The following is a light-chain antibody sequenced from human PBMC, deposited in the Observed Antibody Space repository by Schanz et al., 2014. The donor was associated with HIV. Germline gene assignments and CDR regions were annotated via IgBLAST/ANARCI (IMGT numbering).Light chain of an antibody. J-gene: IGLJ3*02. CDR1: SSNIGSNT. V-gene: IGLV1-44*01. Sequence: QSVLTQPPSASGTPGQRVTISCSGSSSNIGSNTVNWYQPLPGTAPKLLIYSNNQRPSGVPDRFSGSKSGTSASLTISGLQSEDEAEYYCSTYTTSKTWVFGGGTKLTVL. CDR2: SNN. CDR3: STYTTSKTWV.